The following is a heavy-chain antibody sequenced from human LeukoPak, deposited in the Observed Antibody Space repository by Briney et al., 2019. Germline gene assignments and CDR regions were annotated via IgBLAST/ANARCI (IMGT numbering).Heavy chain of an antibody. V-gene: IGHV3-7*01. CDR2: IKQDGSEK. CDR1: GFTFSSYW. J-gene: IGHJ6*03. Sequence: GSLRLSCAASGFTFSSYWMSWVRQAPGKGLEWVANIKQDGSEKHYVDSVKGRFTISRDNAKNSLYLQMSSLRAEDTAVYYCTRVEETATTAAIIRKYSYYYYYMDVWGKGNTVTVSS. D-gene: IGHD4-11*01. CDR3: TRVEETATTAAIIRKYSYYYYYMDV.